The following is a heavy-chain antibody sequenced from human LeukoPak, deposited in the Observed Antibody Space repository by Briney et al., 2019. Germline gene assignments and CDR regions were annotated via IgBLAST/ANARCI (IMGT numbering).Heavy chain of an antibody. CDR1: GGSISISSYY. V-gene: IGHV4-39*02. D-gene: IGHD2-2*01. CDR2: IYYTGST. CDR3: AREEKNIVVVPTAIKKDY. Sequence: SETLSLTCTVSGGSISISSYYWGWIRQPPGKGLEWIGSIYYTGSTYYNPSLKSRVTMSVDTSKNQFSLKVSSATAADTAVYYCAREEKNIVVVPTAIKKDYWGQGTLVTVSS. J-gene: IGHJ4*02.